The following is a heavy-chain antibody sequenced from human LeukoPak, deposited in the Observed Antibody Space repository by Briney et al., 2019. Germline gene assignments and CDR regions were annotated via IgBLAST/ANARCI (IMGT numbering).Heavy chain of an antibody. J-gene: IGHJ3*01. D-gene: IGHD2-2*01. CDR1: GFTFDDYA. CDR2: ISWNSGSI. CDR3: AKDLSGMPRKAFDF. Sequence: GRSLRLSCAASGFTFDDYAMPWVRQAPGKGLEWVSGISWNSGSIGYADSVKGRFTISRDNAKNSLYLQMNSLRAEDTALYYCAKDLSGMPRKAFDFWGQGTMVTVSS. V-gene: IGHV3-9*01.